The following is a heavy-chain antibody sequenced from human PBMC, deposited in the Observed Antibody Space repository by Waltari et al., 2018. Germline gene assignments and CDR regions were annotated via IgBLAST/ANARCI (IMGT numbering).Heavy chain of an antibody. CDR1: RGPLSTSY. J-gene: IGHJ4*02. CDR2: IYTSGST. CDR3: ARGGRDSSGYYYFDY. D-gene: IGHD3-22*01. V-gene: IGHV4-4*07. Sequence: QVQLQESGPGLVKPSETLSLTCTAPRGPLSTSYWRWIRPPAGNGLEWIGRIYTSGSTNYNPSLKSRVTMSVDTSKNQFSLKLSSVTAADTAVYYCARGGRDSSGYYYFDYWGQGTLVTVSS.